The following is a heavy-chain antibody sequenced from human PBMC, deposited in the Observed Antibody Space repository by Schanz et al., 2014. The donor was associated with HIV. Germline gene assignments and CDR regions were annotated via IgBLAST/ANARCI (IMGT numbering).Heavy chain of an antibody. D-gene: IGHD6-19*01. CDR3: AGGKKWLALLFDF. V-gene: IGHV1-8*01. CDR1: GYTFTDYD. J-gene: IGHJ4*02. Sequence: QVQLVQSGSEVKKPGASVKVSCKASGYTFTDYDISWVRQATGQGPEWMGWMNPKSGNTGYAQKFQGRVTMTRNTSISTASMELSSLRSEDPDVYYSAGGKKWLALLFDFWGQGTLVTVSS. CDR2: MNPKSGNT.